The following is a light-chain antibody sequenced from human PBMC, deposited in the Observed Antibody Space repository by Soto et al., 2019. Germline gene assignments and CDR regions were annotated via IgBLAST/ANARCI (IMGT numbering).Light chain of an antibody. Sequence: AIQVTQSPSSLSASVGDRVTITCRASQGISSALVWYQQKPGKAPKLLIYDASTLESGVPSRFSGSGYGTDFTLTISSLQPEDFATYYCQEYHSPPFTFGPGTKVDIK. V-gene: IGKV1-13*02. J-gene: IGKJ3*01. CDR2: DAS. CDR3: QEYHSPPFT. CDR1: QGISSA.